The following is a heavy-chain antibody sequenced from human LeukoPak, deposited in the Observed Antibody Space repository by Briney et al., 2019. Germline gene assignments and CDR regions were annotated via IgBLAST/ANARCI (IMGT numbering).Heavy chain of an antibody. CDR3: ARDYYYGSGSYYH. J-gene: IGHJ5*02. D-gene: IGHD3-10*01. V-gene: IGHV1-18*01. CDR1: GGTFSSYA. Sequence: GASVKVSCKASGGTFSSYAISWVRQAPGQGLEWMGWISAYNGNTNYAQKLQGRVTMTTDTSTSTAYMELRSLRSDDTAVYYCARDYYYGSGSYYHWGQGTLVTVSS. CDR2: ISAYNGNT.